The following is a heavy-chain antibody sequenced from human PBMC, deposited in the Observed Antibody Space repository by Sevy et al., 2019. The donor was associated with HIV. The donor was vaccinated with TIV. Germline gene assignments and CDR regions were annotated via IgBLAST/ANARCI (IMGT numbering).Heavy chain of an antibody. Sequence: GRSLRLSCAASGFTFSSYSLNWVRQAPGKGLEWISYISSSSGTIYYSDSVRGRFTISRDDAKNSLFLQMNSLRDDDTAVYYCASGLDYWGQGTLVTVSS. J-gene: IGHJ4*02. CDR3: ASGLDY. CDR2: ISSSSGTI. CDR1: GFTFSSYS. V-gene: IGHV3-48*02.